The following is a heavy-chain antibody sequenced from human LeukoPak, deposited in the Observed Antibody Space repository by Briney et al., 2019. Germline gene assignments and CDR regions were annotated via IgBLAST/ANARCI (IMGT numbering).Heavy chain of an antibody. CDR3: ARGRHRHVGYDFWSGYYNYGMDV. J-gene: IGHJ6*02. Sequence: GASVKVSCKASGYTFTSYDINWVRRATGQGLEWMGWMNPNSGNTGYAQKFQGRVTMTRNTSISTAYMELSSLRSEDTAVYYCARGRHRHVGYDFWSGYYNYGMDVWGQGTTVTVSS. CDR2: MNPNSGNT. CDR1: GYTFTSYD. D-gene: IGHD3-3*01. V-gene: IGHV1-8*01.